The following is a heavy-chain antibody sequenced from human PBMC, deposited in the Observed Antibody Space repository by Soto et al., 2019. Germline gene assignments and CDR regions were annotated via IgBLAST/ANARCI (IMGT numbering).Heavy chain of an antibody. CDR1: GFTFSNFA. J-gene: IGHJ4*02. D-gene: IGHD3-10*01. CDR2: ISGGGGNT. V-gene: IGHV3-23*01. CDR3: AKGLWFGESYGLSDY. Sequence: PGGSLRLSCAASGFTFSNFAMSWVRQAPGKGLEWVSAISGGGGNTYNADSVKGRFTISRDNSKNTLYMKMNSLRAEDTAVYYCAKGLWFGESYGLSDYWGQGTLVTVSS.